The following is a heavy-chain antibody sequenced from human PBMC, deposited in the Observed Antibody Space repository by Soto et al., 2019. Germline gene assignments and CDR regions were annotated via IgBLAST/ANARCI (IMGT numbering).Heavy chain of an antibody. Sequence: SETLSLTCTVSGGSISSSSYYWGWIRQPPGKGLEWIGSIYYSGSTYYNPSLKSRVTISVDTSKNQFSLKLSSVTAVDTAVYYCAQLGYCSSTSCFFAFDIWGQGTMVS. J-gene: IGHJ3*02. V-gene: IGHV4-39*01. CDR2: IYYSGST. CDR3: AQLGYCSSTSCFFAFDI. D-gene: IGHD2-2*01. CDR1: GGSISSSSYY.